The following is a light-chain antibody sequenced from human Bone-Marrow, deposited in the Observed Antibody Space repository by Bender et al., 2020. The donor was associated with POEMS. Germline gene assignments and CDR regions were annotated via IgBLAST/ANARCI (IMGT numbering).Light chain of an antibody. V-gene: IGLV2-23*01. CDR2: EGS. CDR3: SSYAGTFYV. CDR1: SSDVGTYNL. J-gene: IGLJ1*01. Sequence: HSALTQPASVSGSPGQSITIACPGTSSDVGTYNLVSWYQQHPGKAPKLMIYEGSKRSSGVSNRFSASNSDNTASLIVSGLHAEDEADYYCSSYAGTFYVFGCGTKVTVL.